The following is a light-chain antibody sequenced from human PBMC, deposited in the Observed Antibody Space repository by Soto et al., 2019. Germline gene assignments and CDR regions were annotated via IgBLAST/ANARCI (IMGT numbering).Light chain of an antibody. Sequence: EIVMTQSPATLSVSPGERVTLSCRASQSVSNNLAWYQQKPGQAPRLLMSGASTRATGIPARFSGSGSGTEFTLTISSLQSEDFAVYYCQQYNNWPPTFGEGTKVEIK. CDR3: QQYNNWPPT. CDR2: GAS. CDR1: QSVSNN. J-gene: IGKJ1*01. V-gene: IGKV3-15*01.